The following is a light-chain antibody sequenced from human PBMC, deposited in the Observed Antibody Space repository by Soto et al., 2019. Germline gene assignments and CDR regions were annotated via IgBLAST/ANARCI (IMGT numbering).Light chain of an antibody. CDR2: DAS. CDR3: QQYNTWPLT. Sequence: ETGMTQSPATLSVSPGERPTRACRASQSVSSNLAWYQQKPGQAPRLLIYDASTRATGIPARFSGSGSGTEFTLTISSLQSEDFAVYYCQQYNTWPLTFGPGTKVDIK. J-gene: IGKJ3*01. CDR1: QSVSSN. V-gene: IGKV3-15*01.